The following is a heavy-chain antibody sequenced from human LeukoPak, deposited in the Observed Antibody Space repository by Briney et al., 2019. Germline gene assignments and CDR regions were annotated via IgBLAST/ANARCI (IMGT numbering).Heavy chain of an antibody. V-gene: IGHV3-30*02. Sequence: GGSLRLSCAASGFTFSSYGMHWVRQAPGKGLECVAFIRYDGSNKYYADSVKGRFTISRDNSKNTLYLQMNSLRAEDTAVYYCAKASTGPRRYYYDSSGYYASDYWGQGTLVTVSS. D-gene: IGHD3-22*01. CDR2: IRYDGSNK. CDR1: GFTFSSYG. J-gene: IGHJ4*02. CDR3: AKASTGPRRYYYDSSGYYASDY.